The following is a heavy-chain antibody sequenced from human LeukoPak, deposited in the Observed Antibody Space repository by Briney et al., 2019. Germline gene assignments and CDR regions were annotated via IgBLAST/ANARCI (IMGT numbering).Heavy chain of an antibody. CDR3: TRGAGWLIDY. J-gene: IGHJ4*02. CDR2: IFYSGST. D-gene: IGHD3-16*01. CDR1: GGSINSYY. Sequence: PSETLSLTCTVSGGSINSYYWSWIRQPPGKGLEWIGYIFYSGSTNYNPSLQSRVTISVDTSRNQFSLNLSSVTAADTAVYYCTRGAGWLIDYWGQGILVTVSS. V-gene: IGHV4-59*01.